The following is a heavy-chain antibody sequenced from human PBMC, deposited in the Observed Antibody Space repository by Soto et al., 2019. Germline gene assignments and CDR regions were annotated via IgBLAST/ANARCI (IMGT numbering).Heavy chain of an antibody. Sequence: SETLSLTCTVSGGSISNGGYYWSWIRQHPGKGLECIGNIYYSGSTYYNPSLKTRVVISVDTSKNQFSLKLSSVTAADTAVYFCARGWVSYSSSYRIYGMDVWGQGTTVTVSS. CDR2: IYYSGST. V-gene: IGHV4-31*03. CDR3: ARGWVSYSSSYRIYGMDV. CDR1: GGSISNGGYY. D-gene: IGHD6-6*01. J-gene: IGHJ6*02.